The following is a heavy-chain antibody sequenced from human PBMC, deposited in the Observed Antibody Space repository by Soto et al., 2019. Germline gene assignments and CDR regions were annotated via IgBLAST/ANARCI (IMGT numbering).Heavy chain of an antibody. CDR2: ISAYNGNT. D-gene: IGHD3-10*01. CDR3: ARAARTMVRGGGP. V-gene: IGHV1-18*01. Sequence: QVQLVQSGAEVKKPGASVKVSCKASGYTFTSYGISWVRQAPGQGLERMGWISAYNGNTNYAQKRQGRVTMTTDTSTRRAYMELRRLRSDDTAVYYCARAARTMVRGGGPWGQGTLVTVSS. J-gene: IGHJ5*02. CDR1: GYTFTSYG.